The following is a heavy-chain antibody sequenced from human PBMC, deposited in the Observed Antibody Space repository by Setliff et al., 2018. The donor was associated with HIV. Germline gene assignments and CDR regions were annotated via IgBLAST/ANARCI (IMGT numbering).Heavy chain of an antibody. CDR3: ARNRGSGTYGDAFDI. V-gene: IGHV1-8*01. D-gene: IGHD1-26*01. J-gene: IGHJ3*02. Sequence: ASVKVSCKASGYTFTRYEINWVRQATGQGLEWMGRMNPNSGNTGYAQKFQGRVTMTRNTSISTAYMELSSLRSDDTALYYCARNRGSGTYGDAFDIWGQGTMVTVSS. CDR1: GYTFTRYE. CDR2: MNPNSGNT.